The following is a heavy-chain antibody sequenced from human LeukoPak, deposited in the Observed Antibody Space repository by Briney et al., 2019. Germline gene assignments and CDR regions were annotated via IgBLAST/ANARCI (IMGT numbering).Heavy chain of an antibody. CDR2: IRTKPYGGTA. V-gene: IGHV3-49*04. CDR3: GRGWFSRYCTGGSCHLDS. CDR1: GFTFDDYT. J-gene: IGHJ1*01. D-gene: IGHD2-8*02. Sequence: GGSLRLSCTASGFTFDDYTLTWVRQAPGKGLEWVGFIRTKPYGGTADYAASVKGRFTISRDDSKSIAYLQLNSLKTEDTALYFCGRGWFSRYCTGGSCHLDSWGQGALVTVSS.